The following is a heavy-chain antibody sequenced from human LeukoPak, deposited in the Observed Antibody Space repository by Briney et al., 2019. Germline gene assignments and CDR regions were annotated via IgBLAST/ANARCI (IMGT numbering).Heavy chain of an antibody. J-gene: IGHJ4*02. V-gene: IGHV3-33*01. CDR3: ARASDFWSGYYISDS. CDR1: GFTFSSYG. Sequence: GRSLRLSCAASGFTFSSYGMHWVRQAPGKGLEWVAVIWYDGSNKYYADSVKGRFTISRDNSKNTLYLQMNSLRAEDTAEYYCARASDFWSGYYISDSWGQGTLVTVSS. D-gene: IGHD3-3*01. CDR2: IWYDGSNK.